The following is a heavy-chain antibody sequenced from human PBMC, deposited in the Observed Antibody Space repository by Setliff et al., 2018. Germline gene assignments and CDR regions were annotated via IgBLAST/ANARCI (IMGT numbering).Heavy chain of an antibody. V-gene: IGHV1-18*01. CDR3: ARDREGIIVGVPPV. Sequence: ASVKVSCKASGYTFTSYGISWVRQAPGQGLEWMGWISAYNGNTNYAQKLQGRVTMTTDTSTSTVYMELRSLRSDDTAVYYCARDREGIIVGVPPVWGQGTLVTVSS. CDR1: GYTFTSYG. CDR2: ISAYNGNT. J-gene: IGHJ4*02. D-gene: IGHD1-26*01.